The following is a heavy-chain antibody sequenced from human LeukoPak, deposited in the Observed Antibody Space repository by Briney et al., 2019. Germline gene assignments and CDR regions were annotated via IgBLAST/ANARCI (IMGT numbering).Heavy chain of an antibody. CDR2: ISGSGGST. Sequence: GGSLRLSCAASGFTFSSYAMSWVRQAPGKGLEWVSAISGSGGSTYYADSVKGRFTISRDNSKNALFLQMNSLRAEDTAVYYCAKSGPYCSSTSCNYFDYWGQGTLVTVSS. CDR1: GFTFSSYA. D-gene: IGHD2-2*01. CDR3: AKSGPYCSSTSCNYFDY. J-gene: IGHJ4*02. V-gene: IGHV3-23*01.